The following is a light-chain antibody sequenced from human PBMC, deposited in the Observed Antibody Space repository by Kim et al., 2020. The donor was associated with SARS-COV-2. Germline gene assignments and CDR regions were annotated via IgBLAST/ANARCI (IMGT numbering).Light chain of an antibody. CDR1: SLRSYY. CDR2: CKN. CDR3: NSRDSSGNHLVV. J-gene: IGLJ2*01. Sequence: LGQTVRSTRQGDSLRSYYAHWYQQKPEQAPVLVIYCKNIRPSGIPDRFSGSSSGNTASLTITGAQAEDEADYYCNSRDSSGNHLVVFGGGTKLTVL. V-gene: IGLV3-19*01.